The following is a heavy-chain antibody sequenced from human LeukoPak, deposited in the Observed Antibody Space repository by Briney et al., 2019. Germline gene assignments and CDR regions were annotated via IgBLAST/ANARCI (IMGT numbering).Heavy chain of an antibody. CDR3: ATNYDSSGYFPGGAFDI. J-gene: IGHJ3*02. CDR2: ISWNSGSI. D-gene: IGHD3-22*01. V-gene: IGHV3-9*01. CDR1: GFTFDDYA. Sequence: GGSLRLSCAASGFTFDDYAMHWVRQAPGKGLEWVSGISWNSGSIGYADSVKGRFTISRDNAKNSLYLQLDSLRAEDTAVYYCATNYDSSGYFPGGAFDIWGQGTMVTVSS.